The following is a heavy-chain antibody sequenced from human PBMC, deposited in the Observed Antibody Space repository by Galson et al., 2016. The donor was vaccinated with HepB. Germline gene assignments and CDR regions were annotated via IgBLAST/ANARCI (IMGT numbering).Heavy chain of an antibody. CDR2: IKKKFHGEPT. CDR1: GFSFTYAW. D-gene: IGHD2-15*01. Sequence: SLRLSCAASGFSFTYAWMNWVRQAPGKGLEWVGRIKKKFHGEPTDYGAHVKGRFTISRDDSKSTLYLQMNSLKTEDTALYYCTTDNQCHGDTCYSRGARTWGQGTLVTVSS. V-gene: IGHV3-15*07. CDR3: TTDNQCHGDTCYSRGART. J-gene: IGHJ4*02.